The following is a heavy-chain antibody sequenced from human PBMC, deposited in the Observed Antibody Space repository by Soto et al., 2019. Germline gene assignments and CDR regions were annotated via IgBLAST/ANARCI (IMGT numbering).Heavy chain of an antibody. D-gene: IGHD3-22*01. J-gene: IGHJ4*02. V-gene: IGHV4-59*01. CDR2: IYYSGST. Sequence: PSETLSLSCTVSGCSISSYYRSWIRQPPGKGLEWIGNIYYSGSTNYKPSLKSRVTISVDTSKNQFSLKLSSVTAADTAVYYCASSAPDYYYDNSGFENWGQGSLVTVS. CDR1: GCSISSYY. CDR3: ASSAPDYYYDNSGFEN.